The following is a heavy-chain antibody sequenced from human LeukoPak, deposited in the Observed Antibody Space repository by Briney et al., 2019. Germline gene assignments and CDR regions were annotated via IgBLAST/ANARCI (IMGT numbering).Heavy chain of an antibody. Sequence: GGSLRLSCVVSGFTFSDYWMSWVRQAPGKRLEWVANIKQDESEKYYLESVKGRFTISRDNAKNTLYLQMNSLRAEDTAVYYCARYCSSTSCSPTGCLDYWGQGTLVTVSS. J-gene: IGHJ4*02. D-gene: IGHD2-2*01. CDR2: IKQDESEK. V-gene: IGHV3-7*01. CDR1: GFTFSDYW. CDR3: ARYCSSTSCSPTGCLDY.